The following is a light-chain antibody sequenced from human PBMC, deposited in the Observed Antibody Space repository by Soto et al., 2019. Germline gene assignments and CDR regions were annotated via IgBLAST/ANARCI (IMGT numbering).Light chain of an antibody. CDR1: QSVSSY. CDR3: QQRSNWPLT. CDR2: DAS. Sequence: EIVLTQSPATLSLSPGERVTLSCRASQSVSSYLAWYQQKPGQAPRLLIYDASNRATGIPARFSGSGSGTDVTLTISSLEPEDFAVYYCQQRSNWPLTFGGGTKVEIK. J-gene: IGKJ4*01. V-gene: IGKV3-11*01.